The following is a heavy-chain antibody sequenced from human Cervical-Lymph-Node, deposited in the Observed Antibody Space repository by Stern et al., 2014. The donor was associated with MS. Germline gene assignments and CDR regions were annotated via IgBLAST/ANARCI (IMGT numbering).Heavy chain of an antibody. Sequence: QITLKESGPALVKPTQTLTLTCTFSGFSLSTSGLGVGWIRQPPGEALEWLAYIYWDDHKRYCASLKSSLTSTKGTSKNQVVLTLTNVDPVDTATYYCAHRTAGPFDYWGQGTLVTVSS. V-gene: IGHV2-5*02. J-gene: IGHJ4*02. CDR1: GFSLSTSGLG. CDR3: AHRTAGPFDY. CDR2: IYWDDHK.